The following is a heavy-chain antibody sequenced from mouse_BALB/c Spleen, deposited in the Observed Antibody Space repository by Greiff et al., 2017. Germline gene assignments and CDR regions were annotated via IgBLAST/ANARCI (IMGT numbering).Heavy chain of an antibody. Sequence: QVQLKQPGAELVKPGASVKLSCKASGYTFTSYWMHWVKQRPGQGLEWIGEINPSNGRTNYNEKFKSKATLTVDKSSSTAYMQLSSLTSEDSAVYYCARYYYGSSYQYFDVWGAGTTVTVSS. CDR3: ARYYYGSSYQYFDV. V-gene: IGHV1S81*02. CDR1: GYTFTSYW. D-gene: IGHD1-1*01. CDR2: INPSNGRT. J-gene: IGHJ1*01.